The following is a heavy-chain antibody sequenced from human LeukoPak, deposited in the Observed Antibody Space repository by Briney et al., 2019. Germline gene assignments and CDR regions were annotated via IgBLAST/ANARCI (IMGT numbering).Heavy chain of an antibody. CDR2: IIPIFGTA. Sequence: SVKVSCKASGGTFSSYAISWVRQAPGQGLEWMGGIIPIFGTANYAQKFQGRVTITTDESTSTAYMGLSSLRSEDTAVYYCARGEGPAATLRYFDYWGQGTLVTVSS. CDR1: GGTFSSYA. V-gene: IGHV1-69*05. CDR3: ARGEGPAATLRYFDY. J-gene: IGHJ4*02. D-gene: IGHD2-15*01.